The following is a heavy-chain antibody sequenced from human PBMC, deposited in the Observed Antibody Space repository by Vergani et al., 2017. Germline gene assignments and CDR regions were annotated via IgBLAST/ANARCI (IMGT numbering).Heavy chain of an antibody. V-gene: IGHV3-23*04. D-gene: IGHD3-10*01. CDR2: ISGSGGST. CDR3: AKDPGNLLWFGELAVNY. CDR1: GFTFSSYA. Sequence: EVQLVESGGGLVKPGGSLRLSCAASGFTFSSYAMSWVRQAPGKGLEWVSAISGSGGSTYYADSVKGRFTISRDNSKNTLYLQMNNLRAEDTAVYYCAKDPGNLLWFGELAVNYWGQGTLVTVSS. J-gene: IGHJ4*02.